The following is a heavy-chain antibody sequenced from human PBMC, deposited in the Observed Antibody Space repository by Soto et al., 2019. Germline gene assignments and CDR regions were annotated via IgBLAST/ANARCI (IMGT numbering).Heavy chain of an antibody. CDR1: GFTFSSYA. CDR3: ARDRDYGGNSGWFDP. D-gene: IGHD4-17*01. Sequence: QVQLVESGGGVVQPGRSLRLSCAASGFTFSSYAMHWVRQAPGKGLEWVAVISYDGSNKYYADSVKGRFTISRDNSKNTLYLQINSLRAEDTAVYYCARDRDYGGNSGWFDPWGQGTLVTVSS. J-gene: IGHJ5*02. V-gene: IGHV3-30-3*01. CDR2: ISYDGSNK.